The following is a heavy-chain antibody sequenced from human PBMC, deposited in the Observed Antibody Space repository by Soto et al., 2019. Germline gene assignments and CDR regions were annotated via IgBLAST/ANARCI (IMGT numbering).Heavy chain of an antibody. V-gene: IGHV1-69*01. CDR1: GGTFSSYA. D-gene: IGHD2-2*01. J-gene: IGHJ6*02. Sequence: QVQLVQSGAEVKKPGSSVKVSCKASGGTFSSYAISWVRQAPGQGLEWMGGIIPIFGTANSAKKLQGRVTITADESTSTAYMELSSLRSEDTAVYYCARDSIVVVPAAGYYYGMDVWVQGTTVTVSS. CDR3: ARDSIVVVPAAGYYYGMDV. CDR2: IIPIFGTA.